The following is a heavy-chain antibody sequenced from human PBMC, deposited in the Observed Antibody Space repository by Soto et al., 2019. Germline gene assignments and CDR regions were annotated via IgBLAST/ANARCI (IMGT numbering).Heavy chain of an antibody. V-gene: IGHV4-30-2*01. J-gene: IGHJ6*02. CDR3: ARARIMIKCGGVRMYYGMDV. Sequence: QLQLQESGSGLVKPSQTLSLTCAVSGGSISSGVYSWSWIRQPPGKGLEWIGNILHSGNTNYNPSLKSRITMSVDRSQMNFSLDMSSVTAADTAVYYCARARIMIKCGGVRMYYGMDVWGQGTEVSVSS. CDR2: ILHSGNT. D-gene: IGHD3-16*01. CDR1: GGSISSGVYS.